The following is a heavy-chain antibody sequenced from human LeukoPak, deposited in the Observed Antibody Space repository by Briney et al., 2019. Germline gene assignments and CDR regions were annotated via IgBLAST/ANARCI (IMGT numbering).Heavy chain of an antibody. V-gene: IGHV3-30*04. CDR2: ISYDGSNK. CDR3: ARDAGDSSGYYDFDY. D-gene: IGHD3-22*01. CDR1: GFTFSSYA. J-gene: IGHJ4*02. Sequence: GRSLRLSCAASGFTFSSYAMHWVRQAPGKGLEWVAVISYDGSNKYYADSVRGRFTISRDNSKNTLYLQMNSLRAEDTAVYYCARDAGDSSGYYDFDYWGQGTLVTVSS.